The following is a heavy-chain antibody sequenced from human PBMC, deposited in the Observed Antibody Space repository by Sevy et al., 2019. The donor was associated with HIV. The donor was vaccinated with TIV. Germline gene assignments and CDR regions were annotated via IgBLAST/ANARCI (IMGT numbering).Heavy chain of an antibody. J-gene: IGHJ6*02. CDR2: ISYDATYK. Sequence: GGSLRLSCAASGFIFSNYPIHWVRQAPGKGLEWVAVISYDATYKYYADSVKGRFIISRDNSKNTLYLQMNSLRVEDTAIYYCARGLAALPGYYYGLDVWGQGTTVTVSS. V-gene: IGHV3-30*04. CDR3: ARGLAALPGYYYGLDV. CDR1: GFIFSNYP. D-gene: IGHD6-6*01.